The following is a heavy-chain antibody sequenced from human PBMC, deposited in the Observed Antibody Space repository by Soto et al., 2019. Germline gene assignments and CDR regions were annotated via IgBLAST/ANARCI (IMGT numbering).Heavy chain of an antibody. V-gene: IGHV3-23*01. CDR2: ISGSGGST. CDR1: GFTFSNAW. Sequence: PGGSLRLSCAASGFTFSNAWINWVRQAPGKGLEWVSAISGSGGSTYYADSVKGRFTISRDNSKNTLYLQMNSLRAEDTAVYYCASYGDYEAYWGQGTLVTVSS. J-gene: IGHJ4*02. CDR3: ASYGDYEAY. D-gene: IGHD4-17*01.